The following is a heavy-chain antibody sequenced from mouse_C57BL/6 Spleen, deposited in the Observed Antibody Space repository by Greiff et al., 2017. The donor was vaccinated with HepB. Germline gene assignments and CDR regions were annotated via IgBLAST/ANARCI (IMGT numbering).Heavy chain of an antibody. Sequence: QVQLKESGAELVRPGASVTLSCKASGYTFTDYEMHWVKQTPVHGLEWIGAIDPETGGTAYNQKFKGKAILTADKSSSTAYMELRSLTSEDSAVYYCTRGGYSKAWFAYWGQGTLVTVSA. D-gene: IGHD2-5*01. V-gene: IGHV1-15*01. J-gene: IGHJ3*01. CDR1: GYTFTDYE. CDR3: TRGGYSKAWFAY. CDR2: IDPETGGT.